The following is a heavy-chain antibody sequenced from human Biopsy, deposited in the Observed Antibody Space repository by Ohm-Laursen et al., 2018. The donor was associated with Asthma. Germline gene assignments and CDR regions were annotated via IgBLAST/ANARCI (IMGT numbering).Heavy chain of an antibody. V-gene: IGHV1-69*13. CDR1: GGTFNTYV. Sequence: SVKVSCKSPGGTFNTYVIGWVRQAPGQGLEWMGGINSFFGTTTYPQKFQDRVTITADDSTSTVYMELSSLRSEDTAAYYCARKAGSCISRTCYSLDFWGQGTLVTVSS. CDR3: ARKAGSCISRTCYSLDF. CDR2: INSFFGTT. J-gene: IGHJ4*02. D-gene: IGHD2-2*01.